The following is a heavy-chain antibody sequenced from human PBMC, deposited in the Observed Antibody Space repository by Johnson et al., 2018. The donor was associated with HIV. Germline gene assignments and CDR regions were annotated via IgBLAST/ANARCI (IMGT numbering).Heavy chain of an antibody. J-gene: IGHJ3*02. CDR1: GFTFDDYA. V-gene: IGHV3-9*01. D-gene: IGHD3-3*01. Sequence: VQLVESGGGLVQPGRSLRLSCAASGFTFDDYAMHWVRQAPGKGLEWVSGISWNTGSLGYAYSVRGRFTISRDNARNSLYLQMNSLRAEDTAWYYCARGNGWADFWGGRGAFDIWGQGTMVTVSS. CDR3: ARGNGWADFWGGRGAFDI. CDR2: ISWNTGSL.